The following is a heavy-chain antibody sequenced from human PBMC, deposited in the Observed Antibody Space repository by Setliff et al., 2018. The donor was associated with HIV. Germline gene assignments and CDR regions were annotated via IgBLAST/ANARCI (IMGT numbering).Heavy chain of an antibody. J-gene: IGHJ3*02. V-gene: IGHV1-69*10. CDR3: AGPRGDEAFDI. D-gene: IGHD3-10*01. CDR1: GGTFSSYA. CDR2: VITILDIT. Sequence: SVKVSCKASGGTFSSYAINWVRQAPGQGLEWMGQVITILDITSYAQKFQGRVTITADESTNTMYMELSSLRSDDTAVYYCAGPRGDEAFDIWGQGTMVTVSS.